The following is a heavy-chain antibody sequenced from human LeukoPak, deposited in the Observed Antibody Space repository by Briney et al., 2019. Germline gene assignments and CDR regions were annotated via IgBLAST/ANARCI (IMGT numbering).Heavy chain of an antibody. J-gene: IGHJ3*02. CDR1: GFTFSGSA. V-gene: IGHV3-73*01. D-gene: IGHD3-22*01. Sequence: PGGSLRLSCAASGFTFSGSAMHWVRQASGKELEWVGRIRSKANSYATAYAASVKGRFTISRDDSKNTAYLQMNSLKTEDTAVYYCTRLDSSGYSDALDTWGEGTMVTVSS. CDR2: IRSKANSYAT. CDR3: TRLDSSGYSDALDT.